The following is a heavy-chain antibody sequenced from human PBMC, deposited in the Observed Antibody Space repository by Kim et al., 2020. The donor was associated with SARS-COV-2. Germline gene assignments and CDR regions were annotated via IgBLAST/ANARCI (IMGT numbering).Heavy chain of an antibody. V-gene: IGHV3-7*03. Sequence: GGSLRLSCAASDFTFRSYWMSWVRQAPGKGLEWVANTKEDGSVKQYVGSVKGRFTISRDNAKNLLYLQMNSLRADDMAVYYCARDGVLSFTSRWDYWGLGTLVTVSS. CDR1: DFTFRSYW. CDR2: TKEDGSVK. D-gene: IGHD3-3*01. J-gene: IGHJ4*02. CDR3: ARDGVLSFTSRWDY.